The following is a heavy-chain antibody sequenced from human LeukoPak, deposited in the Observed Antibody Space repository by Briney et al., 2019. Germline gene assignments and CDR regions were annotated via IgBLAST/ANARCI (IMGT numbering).Heavy chain of an antibody. J-gene: IGHJ5*02. CDR2: INHSGST. D-gene: IGHD3-10*01. V-gene: IGHV4-34*01. CDR3: ARTPVVRLWFGEEGNWFDP. CDR1: GGSFSGYY. Sequence: SETLSLTCAVYGGSFSGYYWSWIRQPPGKGLEWIGEINHSGSTNYNPSLKSRVTISVDTSKNQFSLKLSSVTAADTAVYYCARTPVVRLWFGEEGNWFDPWGQGTLVTVSS.